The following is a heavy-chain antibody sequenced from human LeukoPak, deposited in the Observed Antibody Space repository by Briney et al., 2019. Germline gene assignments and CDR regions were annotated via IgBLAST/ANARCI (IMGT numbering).Heavy chain of an antibody. J-gene: IGHJ4*02. Sequence: PGGSLRLSCAASGFTVSSNYMSWVRQAPGKGLEWVSVIYSGGSTYYADSVKGRFTISRDNSKNTLYLQMNSLRAEDTAVYYCARDLNKNVDTAKSPTFDYWGQGTLVTVSS. V-gene: IGHV3-66*01. CDR1: GFTVSSNY. CDR2: IYSGGST. D-gene: IGHD5-18*01. CDR3: ARDLNKNVDTAKSPTFDY.